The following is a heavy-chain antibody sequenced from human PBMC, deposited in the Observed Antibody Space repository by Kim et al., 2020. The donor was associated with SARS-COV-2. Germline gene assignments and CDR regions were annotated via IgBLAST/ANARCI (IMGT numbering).Heavy chain of an antibody. CDR3: ARVPTSNWFDP. V-gene: IGHV1-2*02. Sequence: TTYAQKFQGRGTMTRDTSISTAYMELSRLRSDDTAVYYCARVPTSNWFDPWGQGTLVTVSS. J-gene: IGHJ5*02. CDR2: T.